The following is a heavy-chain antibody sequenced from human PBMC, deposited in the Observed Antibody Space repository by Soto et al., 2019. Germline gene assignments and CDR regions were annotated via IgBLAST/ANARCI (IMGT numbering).Heavy chain of an antibody. CDR3: AKDLGYYYGSGSYFAY. CDR2: TSGSGGRT. V-gene: IGHV3-23*01. J-gene: IGHJ4*02. Sequence: EVQLLESGGGLVQPGVSLRLSCAASGFTFSNYAVSWVRQAPGGGLEWVSTTSGSGGRTYYADSVKGRFTISRDNSKNTLYLQMNSLRAEDTAIYYCAKDLGYYYGSGSYFAYWGQGTLVTVSS. D-gene: IGHD3-10*01. CDR1: GFTFSNYA.